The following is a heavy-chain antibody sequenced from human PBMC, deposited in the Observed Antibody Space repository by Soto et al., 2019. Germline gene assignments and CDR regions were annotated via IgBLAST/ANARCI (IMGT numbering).Heavy chain of an antibody. CDR1: GFTFSSYG. Sequence: PGGSLRLSCAASGFTFSSYGMHWVRQAPGKGLEWVAVISYDGSNKYYADSVKGRFTISRDNSKNTLYLQMNSLRAEDTAVYYCAKDHYGSGSYYIPHGMDVWGQGTTVTVS. CDR2: ISYDGSNK. CDR3: AKDHYGSGSYYIPHGMDV. V-gene: IGHV3-30*18. J-gene: IGHJ6*02. D-gene: IGHD3-10*01.